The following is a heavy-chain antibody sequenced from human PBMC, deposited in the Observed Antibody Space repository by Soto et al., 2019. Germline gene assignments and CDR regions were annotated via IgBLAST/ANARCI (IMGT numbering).Heavy chain of an antibody. CDR1: GFSISRSA. D-gene: IGHD1-1*01. J-gene: IGHJ5*02. Sequence: QVQLVESGGGVVQPGRSLRLSCAASGFSISRSAMHWVRQAPGKGLEWVAVIAYDGSNRWYADSAKGRFTISRDNSKNTVYMQMSSLRGEDTAGYYCARDLQAGTDNVNWFAHWGQGTLVTVSS. CDR2: IAYDGSNR. V-gene: IGHV3-30*04. CDR3: ARDLQAGTDNVNWFAH.